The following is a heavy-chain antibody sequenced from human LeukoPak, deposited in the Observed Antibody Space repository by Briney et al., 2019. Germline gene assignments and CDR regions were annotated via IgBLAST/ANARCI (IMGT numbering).Heavy chain of an antibody. Sequence: SETLSLTCTVSGGSISSGSYYWSWIRQPAGKGLEWIGRIYTSGSTNYNPSLKSRVTISVDTSKNQFSLKLSSVTAADTAVYYCARESITMIVVVIPGAFDIWGQGTMVIVSS. CDR1: GGSISSGSYY. CDR3: ARESITMIVVVIPGAFDI. D-gene: IGHD3-22*01. CDR2: IYTSGST. V-gene: IGHV4-61*02. J-gene: IGHJ3*02.